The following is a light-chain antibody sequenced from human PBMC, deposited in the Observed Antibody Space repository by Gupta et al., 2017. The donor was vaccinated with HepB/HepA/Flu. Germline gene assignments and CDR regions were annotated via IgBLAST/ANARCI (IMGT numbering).Light chain of an antibody. Sequence: SYELTQPPSVSVSPGQTARITCSGDALPKQYAYWYQQKPGQAPVLVIYKDSERPSGIPERFSGSSSGTTVTLTISGVQAEGEADYYCQSADSSGTYPHVVFGGGTKLTVL. CDR2: KDS. J-gene: IGLJ2*01. CDR1: ALPKQY. CDR3: QSADSSGTYPHVV. V-gene: IGLV3-25*03.